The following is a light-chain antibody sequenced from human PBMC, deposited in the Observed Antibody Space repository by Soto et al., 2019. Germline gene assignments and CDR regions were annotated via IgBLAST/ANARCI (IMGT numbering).Light chain of an antibody. Sequence: IVLTQPAGTLSLNPGERVTLSCRASQSVSSNYLAWYQQKPGQAPRLLIYGASSRATGIPDRFSGSGSGTDFTLTISRLEPEDFAVYYCQQYGSSSVTFGQGTKVDI. V-gene: IGKV3-20*01. J-gene: IGKJ1*01. CDR3: QQYGSSSVT. CDR1: QSVSSNY. CDR2: GAS.